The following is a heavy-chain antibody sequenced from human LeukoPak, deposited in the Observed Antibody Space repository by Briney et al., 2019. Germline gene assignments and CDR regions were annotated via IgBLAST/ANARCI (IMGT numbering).Heavy chain of an antibody. CDR3: VKDLRSDFMGVLSRYLSY. V-gene: IGHV3-64D*09. CDR1: GFTFSRDS. D-gene: IGHD2/OR15-2a*01. J-gene: IGHJ4*02. Sequence: GGSLRLSCAASGFTFSRDSMHWGRQAPGKGLEYVAAISRNGGSTYYADSVKGRFTISRDNSKSTLYLQMSSLRAEDTAVYLCVKDLRSDFMGVLSRYLSYWGQGTLVTVSS. CDR2: ISRNGGST.